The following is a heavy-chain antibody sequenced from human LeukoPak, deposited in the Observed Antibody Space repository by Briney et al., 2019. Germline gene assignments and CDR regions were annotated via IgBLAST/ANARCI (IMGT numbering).Heavy chain of an antibody. Sequence: PGGSLRLSCAASGFTISSYSMNWVRQAPGKGLEWVSSISSSSSYIYYADSVKGRFTISRDNAKNSLYLQMNSLRAEDTAVYYCARGNFYSGSGSSPLDYWGQGTLVTVSS. V-gene: IGHV3-21*01. CDR3: ARGNFYSGSGSSPLDY. CDR2: ISSSSSYI. D-gene: IGHD3-10*01. J-gene: IGHJ4*02. CDR1: GFTISSYS.